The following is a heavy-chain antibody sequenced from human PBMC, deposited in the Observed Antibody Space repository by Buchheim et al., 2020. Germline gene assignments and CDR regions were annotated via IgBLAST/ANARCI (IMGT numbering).Heavy chain of an antibody. CDR2: ISGSGGST. D-gene: IGHD2-2*01. CDR1: GFTFSSYA. J-gene: IGHJ4*02. Sequence: EVQLLESGGGLVQPGGSLRLSCAASGFTFSSYAMSWVRQAPGKGLEWVSAISGSGGSTYYADSVKGRFTISRDNSKHTRYLQMNSLRAEYTAVYYCAKVSGYCSSTSCYRPYYFDYWGQGTL. V-gene: IGHV3-23*01. CDR3: AKVSGYCSSTSCYRPYYFDY.